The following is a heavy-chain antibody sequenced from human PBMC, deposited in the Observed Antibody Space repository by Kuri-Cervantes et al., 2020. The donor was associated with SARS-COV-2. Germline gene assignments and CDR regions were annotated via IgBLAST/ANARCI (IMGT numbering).Heavy chain of an antibody. J-gene: IGHJ4*02. CDR3: ARWNYDFWSGYYYPLIDY. CDR2: IYYSGST. D-gene: IGHD3-3*01. V-gene: IGHV4-61*01. CDR1: GGSISSGSYY. Sequence: ESLKISCTVSGGSISSGSYYWSWIRQPPGKGLEWIGYIYYSGSTNYNPSLKSRVTISVDTSKNQFSLKLSSVTAADTAVYYCARWNYDFWSGYYYPLIDYWGQGTLVTVSS.